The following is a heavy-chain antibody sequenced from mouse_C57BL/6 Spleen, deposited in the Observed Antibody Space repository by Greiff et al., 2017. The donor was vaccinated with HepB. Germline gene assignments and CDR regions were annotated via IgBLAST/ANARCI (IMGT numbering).Heavy chain of an antibody. CDR2: IHPNSGST. J-gene: IGHJ3*01. CDR1: GYTFTSYW. D-gene: IGHD1-1*01. Sequence: QVQLQQPGAELVKPGASVKLSCKASGYTFTSYWMHWVKQRPGQGLEWIGMIHPNSGSTNYNEKFKSKATLTVDKSSSTAYMQLSSLTSEDSAVYYCARGAYGSSPFAYWGQGTLVTVSA. V-gene: IGHV1-64*01. CDR3: ARGAYGSSPFAY.